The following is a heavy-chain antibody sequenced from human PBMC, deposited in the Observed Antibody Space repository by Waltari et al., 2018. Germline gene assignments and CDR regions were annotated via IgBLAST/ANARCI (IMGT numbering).Heavy chain of an antibody. V-gene: IGHV3-48*01. CDR1: GFTFSSYS. CDR3: ARRRNYPGGAMDV. CDR2: ISSSSSTI. D-gene: IGHD4-4*01. Sequence: EVQLVESGGGLVQPGGSLRLSCAASGFTFSSYSMNWVRQAPGKGLEWVSYISSSSSTIYHADSVKGRFTISRDNAKNSLYLQMNSLRAEDTAVYYCARRRNYPGGAMDVWGQGTTVIVSS. J-gene: IGHJ6*02.